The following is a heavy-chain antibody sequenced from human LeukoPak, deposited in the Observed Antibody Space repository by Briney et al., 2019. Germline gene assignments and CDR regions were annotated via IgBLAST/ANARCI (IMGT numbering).Heavy chain of an antibody. CDR2: ISSSSTYI. D-gene: IGHD4-11*01. CDR3: AGGAVTFDY. V-gene: IGHV3-21*01. J-gene: IGHJ4*02. CDR1: GFTFSRYS. Sequence: GGSLRLSCAASGFTFSRYSMNWVRQTPGKGLEWASSISSSSTYIYYANSVKGRFTISRDGAKNSLYLQMNSLRAEDTAVYYCAGGAVTFDYWGQGTLLTVSS.